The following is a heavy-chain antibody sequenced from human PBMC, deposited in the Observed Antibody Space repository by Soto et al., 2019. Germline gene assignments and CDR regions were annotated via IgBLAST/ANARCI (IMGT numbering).Heavy chain of an antibody. CDR1: GGSISSSNW. CDR2: IYHSGST. V-gene: IGHV4-4*02. Sequence: PSETLSLTCAVSGGSISSSNWWSWVRQPPGKGLEWIGEIYHSGSTNYNPSLKSRVTISVDKSKNQFSLKLSSVTAADTAVYYCARFPAATAYYDILTGNYYYYGMDVWGQGTTVTVSS. J-gene: IGHJ6*02. D-gene: IGHD3-9*01. CDR3: ARFPAATAYYDILTGNYYYYGMDV.